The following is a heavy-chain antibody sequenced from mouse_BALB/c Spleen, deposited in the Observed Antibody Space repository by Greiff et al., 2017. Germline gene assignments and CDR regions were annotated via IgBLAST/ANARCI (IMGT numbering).Heavy chain of an antibody. CDR3: ASYYDSDFRFDY. CDR1: GYTFTSYD. V-gene: IGHV1-85*01. J-gene: IGHJ2*01. CDR2: IIPGDGST. D-gene: IGHD1-1*01. Sequence: VQLKESGADLVKPGASVKLSCKASGYTFTSYDMNWVRQRPEQGLEWIGGIIPGDGSTKYNEKFKGKATLTIDKSSSKAYMQLSRLTSEDSAVYYCASYYDSDFRFDYWGQGTTLTVSS.